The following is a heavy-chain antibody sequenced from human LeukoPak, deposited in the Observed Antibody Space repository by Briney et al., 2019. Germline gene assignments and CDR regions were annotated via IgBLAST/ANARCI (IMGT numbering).Heavy chain of an antibody. J-gene: IGHJ5*02. Sequence: PGGSLRLSCAASGFTFSSYSMNWVRQAPGKGLEWVSYISSSSSTIYYADSVKGRFTISRDNAKNSLYLQMNSLRAGDTAVYYCAREHCSSTSCPKLNWFDPWGQGTLVTVSS. CDR3: AREHCSSTSCPKLNWFDP. CDR2: ISSSSSTI. D-gene: IGHD2-2*01. V-gene: IGHV3-48*01. CDR1: GFTFSSYS.